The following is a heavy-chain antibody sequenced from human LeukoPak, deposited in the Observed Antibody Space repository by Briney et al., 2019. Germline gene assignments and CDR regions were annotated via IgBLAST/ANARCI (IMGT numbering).Heavy chain of an antibody. V-gene: IGHV1-69*06. D-gene: IGHD3-10*01. CDR3: ARMWSYYYGSGSPNWLDP. Sequence: SVKVSCKASGGTFSSYAISWVRQAPGQGLEWMGGIIPIFGTANYAQKFQGRVTITADKSTSTAYMELSSLRSEDTAVYYCARMWSYYYGSGSPNWLDPWGQGTLVTVSS. J-gene: IGHJ5*02. CDR1: GGTFSSYA. CDR2: IIPIFGTA.